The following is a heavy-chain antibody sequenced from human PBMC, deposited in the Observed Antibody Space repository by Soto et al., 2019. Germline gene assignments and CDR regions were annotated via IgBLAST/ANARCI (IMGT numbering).Heavy chain of an antibody. CDR3: ARGGSYYGFDY. D-gene: IGHD1-26*01. J-gene: IGHJ4*02. CDR1: GFTFSTYG. V-gene: IGHV3-33*01. Sequence: QVQLVESGGGVVQPGRSLRLSCAASGFTFSTYGMHWVRQPPGKGLEWVAIIWFDGSNKYYADSVKGRFTISRDNFKNTLYLQMNSLRAEDTAVYYCARGGSYYGFDYWGQGTLVTVSS. CDR2: IWFDGSNK.